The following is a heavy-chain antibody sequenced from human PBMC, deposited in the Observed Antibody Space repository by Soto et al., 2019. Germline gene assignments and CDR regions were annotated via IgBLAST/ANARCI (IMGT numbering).Heavy chain of an antibody. J-gene: IGHJ6*02. V-gene: IGHV4-4*07. D-gene: IGHD6-19*01. Sequence: TSETLSLTCTVSGGSISSYYWSWIRQPAGKGLEWIGRIYTSGSTNYNPSLKSRVTMSVDTSKNQFSLKLSSVTAADTAVYYCARDTWDSSGWYSYGMDVWGQGTTVTVSS. CDR2: IYTSGST. CDR3: ARDTWDSSGWYSYGMDV. CDR1: GGSISSYY.